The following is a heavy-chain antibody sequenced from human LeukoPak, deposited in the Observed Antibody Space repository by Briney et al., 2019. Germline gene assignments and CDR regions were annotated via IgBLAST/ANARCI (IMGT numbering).Heavy chain of an antibody. J-gene: IGHJ5*02. V-gene: IGHV4-59*01. D-gene: IGHD6-19*01. CDR1: GGSISSFY. CDR2: IYYSGST. CDR3: ARSVGWSYNWFDP. Sequence: SETLSLTCTVSGGSISSFYWSWIRQPPGKGLEWIGYIYYSGSTNYNPSLKSRVTISVDTSKNQFSLKLSSVTAADTAVYYCARSVGWSYNWFDPWGQGTLVTVSS.